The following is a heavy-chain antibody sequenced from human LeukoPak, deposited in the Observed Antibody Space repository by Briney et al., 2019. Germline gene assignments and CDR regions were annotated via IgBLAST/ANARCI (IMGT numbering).Heavy chain of an antibody. CDR2: XXXXGSEK. J-gene: IGHJ6*03. CDR3: ARDRVDGIVVVPAAIPSYYMDV. D-gene: IGHD2-2*01. Sequence: ANXXXXGSEKYYVDSVKGRFTISGDNAKNSLYLQMNSLRAEDTAVYYCARDRVDGIVVVPAAIPSYYMDVWGKGTTVTVSS. V-gene: IGHV3-7*01.